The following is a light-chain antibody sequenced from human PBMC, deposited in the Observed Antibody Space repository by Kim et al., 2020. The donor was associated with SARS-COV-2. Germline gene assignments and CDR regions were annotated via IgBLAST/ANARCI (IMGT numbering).Light chain of an antibody. CDR2: YDI. CDR1: DIGTKS. CDR3: QVWDSRSDHVL. V-gene: IGLV3-21*04. Sequence: SYELTQPPSVSVAPGKTATITCGGNDIGTKSVQWYQQKPGQAPVLVIYYDIDRPSGIPERYSGSNSGNTATLTISRVEAGDEADYYCQVWDSRSDHVLFG. J-gene: IGLJ2*01.